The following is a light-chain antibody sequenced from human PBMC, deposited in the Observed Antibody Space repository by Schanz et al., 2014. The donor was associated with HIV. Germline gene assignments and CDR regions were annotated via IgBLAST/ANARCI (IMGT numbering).Light chain of an antibody. Sequence: EIVLTQSPATLSLSPGERATLSCRASQSVSSYLAWYQQRPGQAPRLLIYGATRATGIPARFSGSGSGTDFTLTISSLQSEDFATYYCLQHNDYPFTFGQGTRLEIK. V-gene: IGKV3-15*01. CDR2: GA. J-gene: IGKJ5*01. CDR3: LQHNDYPFT. CDR1: QSVSSY.